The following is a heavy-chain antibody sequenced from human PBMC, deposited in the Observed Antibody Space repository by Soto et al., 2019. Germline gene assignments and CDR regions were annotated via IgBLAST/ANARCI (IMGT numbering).Heavy chain of an antibody. CDR3: ARDLVVRGVISGMDV. J-gene: IGHJ6*02. CDR2: IYYSGST. CDR1: GGSISSYY. V-gene: IGHV4-59*01. D-gene: IGHD3-10*01. Sequence: SETLSLTCTVPGGSISSYYWSWIRQPPGKGLEWIGYIYYSGSTNYNPSLKSRVTISVDTSKNQFSLKLSSVTAADTAVYYCARDLVVRGVISGMDVWGQGTTVTVSS.